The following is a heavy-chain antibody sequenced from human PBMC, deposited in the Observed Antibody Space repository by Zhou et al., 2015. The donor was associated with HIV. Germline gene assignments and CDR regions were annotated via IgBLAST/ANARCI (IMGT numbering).Heavy chain of an antibody. CDR1: GGTFSSYA. D-gene: IGHD3-10*01. J-gene: IGHJ5*02. CDR2: IIPIFGTA. V-gene: IGHV1-69*12. CDR3: ARDSYEGGSGVIIFQFDP. Sequence: QVQLVQSGAEVKKPGSSVKVSCKASGGTFSSYAISWVRQAPGQGLEWMGGIIPIFGTANYAQKFQGRVTITADESTSTAYMELSSLRSEDTAVYYCARDSYEGGSGVIIFQFDPWGQGTLVTVSS.